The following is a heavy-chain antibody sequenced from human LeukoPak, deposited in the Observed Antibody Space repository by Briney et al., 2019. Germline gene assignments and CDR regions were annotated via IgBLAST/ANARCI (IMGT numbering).Heavy chain of an antibody. CDR1: GGTFPNYA. V-gene: IGHV1-69*04. D-gene: IGHD3-10*01. CDR3: ARARQDYYGSGSYYRGGDAFDI. CDR2: IIPILGMA. J-gene: IGHJ3*02. Sequence: SVKVSCKTSGGTFPNYAISWVRQAPGQGLEWMARIIPILGMANCGKKFRDRVTLTGDKSTGTAYMEVGSLRSDDTVVYYCARARQDYYGSGSYYRGGDAFDIWGQGTMVTVSS.